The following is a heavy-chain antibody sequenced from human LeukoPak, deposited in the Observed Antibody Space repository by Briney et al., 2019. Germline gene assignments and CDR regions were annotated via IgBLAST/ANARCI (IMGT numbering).Heavy chain of an antibody. CDR3: ARDGRDYGDYSHFDY. J-gene: IGHJ4*02. D-gene: IGHD4-17*01. V-gene: IGHV3-30*01. Sequence: GGSLRLSCAASGFTFSSYEMNWVRQAPGKGLEWVALISFDGSNKNYAASVKGRFTISRDNSKNTLFLQMNRLRAEDTAVYYCARDGRDYGDYSHFDYWGQGTLVTVSS. CDR2: ISFDGSNK. CDR1: GFTFSSYE.